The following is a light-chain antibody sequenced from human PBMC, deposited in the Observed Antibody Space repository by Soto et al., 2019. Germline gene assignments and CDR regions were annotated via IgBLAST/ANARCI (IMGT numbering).Light chain of an antibody. CDR3: QQSRT. J-gene: IGKJ2*01. CDR2: AAS. CDR1: QGISSY. V-gene: IGKV1-9*01. Sequence: DLQLTQSPSFLSASVGDRVTITCRASQGISSYLAWYQQKPGKAPKLLIYAASTLQSGVPSRFSGSGSGTEFTLTISSLQPEDFATYYCQQSRTFGQGTKLEIK.